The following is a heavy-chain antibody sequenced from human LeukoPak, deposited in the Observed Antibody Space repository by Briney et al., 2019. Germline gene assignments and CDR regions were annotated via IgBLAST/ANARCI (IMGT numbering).Heavy chain of an antibody. D-gene: IGHD3-22*01. CDR3: AREYYYDSSGYRDY. V-gene: IGHV3-7*01. J-gene: IGHJ4*02. CDR2: IKEDGSKK. CDR1: GFTFNRYY. Sequence: GGSLRLSCAVSGFTFNRYYMSWVRQAPGKGLEWVANIKEDGSKKFYGDSVKGRFTISRDNAKNSLYLEMNSLRADDTAVYYCAREYYYDSSGYRDYWGQGTLVTVSS.